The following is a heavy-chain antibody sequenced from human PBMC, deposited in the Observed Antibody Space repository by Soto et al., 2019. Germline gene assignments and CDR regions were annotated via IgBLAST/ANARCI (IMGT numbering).Heavy chain of an antibody. CDR1: GFTFSSYA. V-gene: IGHV3-64D*06. D-gene: IGHD3-10*01. CDR3: VKAAVELVGGSGFGMDV. Sequence: GGSLRLSCSASGFTFSSYAMHWVRQAPGKGLEYVSAISSNGGTTYYADSVKGRFSISRDNSKNTLYLQMSSLRAEDTAVYYCVKAAVELVGGSGFGMDVWGLGTTVTVSS. CDR2: ISSNGGTT. J-gene: IGHJ6*02.